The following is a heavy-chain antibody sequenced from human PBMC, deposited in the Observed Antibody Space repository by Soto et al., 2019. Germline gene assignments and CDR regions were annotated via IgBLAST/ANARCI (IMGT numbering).Heavy chain of an antibody. CDR2: INSGGSIT. CDR1: GFTFSSYW. Sequence: EVQLVESGGGLVQPGGSLRLSCAASGFTFSSYWMDWVRQAPGKGLVWVSGINSGGSITTYADSVKGRFTVSRDDAKNTLYLQMNSLRAEDTAVYYCARVRPSYYMDVWGKGTTVTVSS. CDR3: ARVRPSYYMDV. J-gene: IGHJ6*03. D-gene: IGHD6-6*01. V-gene: IGHV3-74*01.